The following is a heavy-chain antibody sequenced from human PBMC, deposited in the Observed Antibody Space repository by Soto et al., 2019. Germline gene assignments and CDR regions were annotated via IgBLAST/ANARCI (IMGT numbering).Heavy chain of an antibody. V-gene: IGHV1-69*01. CDR1: GGTFSSYA. CDR3: ARASRLRYYDSSGYNFDY. CDR2: IIPIFGTA. D-gene: IGHD3-22*01. J-gene: IGHJ4*02. Sequence: VKVSCKASGGTFSSYAISWVRQAPGQGLEWMGGIIPIFGTANYAQKFQGRVTITADESTSTAYMELSSLRSEDTAVYYCARASRLRYYDSSGYNFDYWGQGTLVTVSS.